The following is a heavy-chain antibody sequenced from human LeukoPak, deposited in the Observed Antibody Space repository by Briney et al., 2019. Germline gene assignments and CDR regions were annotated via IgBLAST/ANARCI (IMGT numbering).Heavy chain of an antibody. CDR1: GYTFTAYY. V-gene: IGHV1-2*02. CDR3: APPLAAAGGFDY. CDR2: INPKSGGT. Sequence: GSVKVSCKASGYTFTAYYMHWVRQAPGQGLEWMGWINPKSGGTNYPQKFQGRVTMTRDTSISTAYMELSRLRSDDTAVYYCAPPLAAAGGFDYWGQGTLVTVSS. J-gene: IGHJ4*02. D-gene: IGHD6-13*01.